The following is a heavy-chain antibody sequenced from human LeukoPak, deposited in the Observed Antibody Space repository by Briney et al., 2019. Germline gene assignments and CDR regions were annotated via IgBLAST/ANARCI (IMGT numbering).Heavy chain of an antibody. J-gene: IGHJ3*02. CDR1: GGSFSGYY. V-gene: IGHV4-34*01. CDR3: ARGWSSSWTWEAFDI. D-gene: IGHD6-13*01. Sequence: SETLSLTCAVYGGSFSGYYWSWIRQPPGKGLVWIGEINHSGSTNYNPSLKSRVTISVDTSKNQFSLKLSSVTAADTAVYYCARGWSSSWTWEAFDIWGQGTMVTVSS. CDR2: INHSGST.